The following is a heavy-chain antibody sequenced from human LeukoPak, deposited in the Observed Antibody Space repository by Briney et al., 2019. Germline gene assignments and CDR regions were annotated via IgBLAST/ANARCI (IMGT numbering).Heavy chain of an antibody. CDR2: IYSGGST. J-gene: IGHJ6*02. CDR1: GFTVGSNS. V-gene: IGHV3-66*01. D-gene: IGHD5-24*01. CDR3: ARKRDGYNSNFYYYGLDV. Sequence: GGSLRLSCAASGFTVGSNSMNWVRQAPGKGLEWVSVIYSGGSTYYADSVKGRFSISRDNSNNTLYLQMNSLRAEDTAVYYCARKRDGYNSNFYYYGLDVWGQGTTVTVSS.